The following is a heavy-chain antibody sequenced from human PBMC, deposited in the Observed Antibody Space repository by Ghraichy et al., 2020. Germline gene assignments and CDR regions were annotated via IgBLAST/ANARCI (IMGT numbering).Heavy chain of an antibody. CDR1: GFTFSSYA. V-gene: IGHV3-64D*06. J-gene: IGHJ4*02. D-gene: IGHD3-22*01. Sequence: GESLNISCSASGFTFSSYAMHWVRQAPGKGLEYVSAISSNGGSTYYADSVKGRFTISRDNSKNTLYLQMSSLRAEDTAVYYCVKRYYYDSSGAFDYWGQGTLVTVSS. CDR2: ISSNGGST. CDR3: VKRYYYDSSGAFDY.